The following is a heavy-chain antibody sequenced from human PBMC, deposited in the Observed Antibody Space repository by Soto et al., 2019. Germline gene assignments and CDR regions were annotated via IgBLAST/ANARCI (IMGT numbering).Heavy chain of an antibody. J-gene: IGHJ4*02. CDR2: IYPGDSDT. CDR3: ARQRLWGTSGYYYFES. V-gene: IGHV5-51*01. Sequence: PGESLKISCKGSGHIFSNYWIGWVRQMPGKGLEWMGIIYPGDSDTRYSPSFQGQVTITVDKSINTAYLQWSRLKASDTAMYYCARQRLWGTSGYYYFESWGPGTLVTVSS. D-gene: IGHD3-22*01. CDR1: GHIFSNYW.